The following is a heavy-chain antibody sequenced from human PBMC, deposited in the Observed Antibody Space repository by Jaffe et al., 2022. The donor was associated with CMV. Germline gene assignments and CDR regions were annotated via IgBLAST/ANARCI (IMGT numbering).Heavy chain of an antibody. Sequence: EVLLVESGGGLVKPGGCLRLSCAASRFTFSTYGMNWVRQAPGKGLEWVSFISGGTNYIYYADSVKGRFIISRDNTENSLFLQMNSLTVEDTAVYYCVREGVQKWFDSWGQGTLVTVSS. J-gene: IGHJ5*01. D-gene: IGHD3-16*01. CDR1: RFTFSTYG. CDR2: ISGGTNYI. V-gene: IGHV3-21*01. CDR3: VREGVQKWFDS.